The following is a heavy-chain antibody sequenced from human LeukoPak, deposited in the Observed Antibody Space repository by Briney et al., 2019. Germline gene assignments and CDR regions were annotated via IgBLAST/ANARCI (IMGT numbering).Heavy chain of an antibody. CDR3: AKDSAPRYTYYYYGMDV. D-gene: IGHD3-9*01. J-gene: IGHJ6*02. V-gene: IGHV3-30*18. CDR2: ISYDGSNK. CDR1: GFTFISYG. Sequence: GGSLRLSCAASGFTFISYGMHWVRHAPGKGLEWVAVISYDGSNKYYADSVKGRFTISRDNSKNTLYLQMNSLRAEDTDVYYCAKDSAPRYTYYYYGMDVWGQGTTVTVSS.